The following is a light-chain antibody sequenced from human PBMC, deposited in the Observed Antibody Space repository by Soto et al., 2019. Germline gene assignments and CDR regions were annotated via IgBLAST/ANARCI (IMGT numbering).Light chain of an antibody. CDR3: QTWGTGDWV. CDR2: LNSDGSH. J-gene: IGLJ3*02. CDR1: SGHSSYA. Sequence: QPVLTQSPSASASLGASVKLTCTLSSGHSSYAIAWHQQQPEKGPRYLMKLNSDGSHSKGDGIPDRFSGSSSGAERYLTSSSLHSEDEADYYCQTWGTGDWVFGGGTKLTVL. V-gene: IGLV4-69*01.